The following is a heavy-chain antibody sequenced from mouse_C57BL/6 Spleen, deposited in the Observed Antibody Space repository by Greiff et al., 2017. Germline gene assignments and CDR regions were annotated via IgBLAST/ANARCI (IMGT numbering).Heavy chain of an antibody. V-gene: IGHV1-19*01. CDR3: ARRYGSSYYYAMDY. J-gene: IGHJ4*01. Sequence: EVQLQQSGPVLVKPGASVKMSCKASGYTFTDYYMNWVKQSHGKSLEWIGVINPYNGGTSYNQKFKGKATLTVDKSSSTAYMELNSLTSEDSAVYYCARRYGSSYYYAMDYWGQGTSVTVSS. CDR2: INPYNGGT. CDR1: GYTFTDYY. D-gene: IGHD1-1*01.